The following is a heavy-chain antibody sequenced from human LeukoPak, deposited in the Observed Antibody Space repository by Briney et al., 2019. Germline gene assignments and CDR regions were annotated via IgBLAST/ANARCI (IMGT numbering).Heavy chain of an antibody. CDR3: ARESFGGSRPAIDY. Sequence: SSETLSLTCTVSGGSISSGGYYWSWIRQPPGKGLEWIGYIYHSGSTYYNPSLKSRVTISVDRSKNQFSLKLSSVTAADTAVYYCARESFGGSRPAIDYWGQGTLVTVSS. D-gene: IGHD1-26*01. V-gene: IGHV4-30-2*01. CDR1: GGSISSGGYY. J-gene: IGHJ4*02. CDR2: IYHSGST.